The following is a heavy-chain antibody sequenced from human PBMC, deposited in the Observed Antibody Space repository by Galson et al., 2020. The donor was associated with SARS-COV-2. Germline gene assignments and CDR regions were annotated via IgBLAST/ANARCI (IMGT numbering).Heavy chain of an antibody. CDR2: IYYSGST. CDR1: GGSISSGGYY. V-gene: IGHV4-31*03. CDR3: ARAPITIIVVVNGFDL. Sequence: SETLSLTCTVSGGSISSGGYYWSWIRQHPGKGLEWIGYIYYSGSTYYNPSLKSRVTISVDTSKNQFSLKLSSVTAADTAVYYCARAPITIIVVVNGFDLWGRGTLVTVSS. J-gene: IGHJ2*01. D-gene: IGHD3-22*01.